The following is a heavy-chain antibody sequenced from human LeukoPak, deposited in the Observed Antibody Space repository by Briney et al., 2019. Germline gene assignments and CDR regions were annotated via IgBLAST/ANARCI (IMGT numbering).Heavy chain of an antibody. CDR1: GGSISSDNYY. Sequence: SETLSLTCTVSGGSISSDNYYWSWIRQPAGKGLEWIGRIYASGNTNYNPSLKSRVTISVDTSKNQFSLKLSSVTAADTAVYYCASGGTIFTFFDYWGQGILVTVSS. CDR3: ASGGTIFTFFDY. CDR2: IYASGNT. D-gene: IGHD5-24*01. J-gene: IGHJ4*02. V-gene: IGHV4-61*02.